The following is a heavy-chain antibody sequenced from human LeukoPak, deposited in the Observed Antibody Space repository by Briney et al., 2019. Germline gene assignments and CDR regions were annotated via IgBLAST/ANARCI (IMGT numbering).Heavy chain of an antibody. CDR2: NSDGGST. Sequence: PGGSLRLSCAASGFTFSSYAMSWVRQAPGKGLEWVSRNSDGGSTSYTDSVKGRFTISRDNAKNTLYLQMNSLRAEDTAVYYCARRSAAKDAFDVWGQGTKVTVSS. J-gene: IGHJ3*01. CDR3: ARRSAAKDAFDV. CDR1: GFTFSSYA. V-gene: IGHV3-74*01. D-gene: IGHD6-25*01.